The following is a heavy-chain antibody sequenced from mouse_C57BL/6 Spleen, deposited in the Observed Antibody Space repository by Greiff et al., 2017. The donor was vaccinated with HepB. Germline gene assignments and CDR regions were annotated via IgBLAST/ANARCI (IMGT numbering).Heavy chain of an antibody. CDR2: IDPETGGT. V-gene: IGHV1-15*01. J-gene: IGHJ3*01. CDR1: GYIFTDYE. Sequence: VQLQQSGAELVRPGASVTLSCKASGYIFTDYEMHWVKQTPVLGLEWIGAIDPETGGTAYNQKFKGKAILTADKSSSTAYMELRSLTSEDSAVYYCTRGGESTMVTTGFAYWGQGTLVTVAA. D-gene: IGHD2-2*01. CDR3: TRGGESTMVTTGFAY.